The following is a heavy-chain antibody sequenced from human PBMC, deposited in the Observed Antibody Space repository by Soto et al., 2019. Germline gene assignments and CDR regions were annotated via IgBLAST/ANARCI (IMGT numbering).Heavy chain of an antibody. CDR3: ARQVRLWEPDGWFDP. CDR2: IYYSGST. V-gene: IGHV4-59*08. Sequence: SETLSLTCVVSGGSLSSYYWSWIRQPPGKGLEWIGYIYYSGSTNYNPSLKSRVTISVDTSKNQFSLKLSSVTAADTAVYYCARQVRLWEPDGWFDPWGQGTLVTVSS. CDR1: GGSLSSYY. J-gene: IGHJ5*02. D-gene: IGHD5-18*01.